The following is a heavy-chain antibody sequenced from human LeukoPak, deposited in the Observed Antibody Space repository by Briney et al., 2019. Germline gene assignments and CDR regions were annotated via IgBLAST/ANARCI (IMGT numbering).Heavy chain of an antibody. V-gene: IGHV3-30*18. J-gene: IGHJ6*02. Sequence: GGSLRLSCAASGFTFSSYGMHWVRQAPGKGLEWVAVISYDGSNKYYADSVKGRFTISRDNSKNTLYLQMNSLRAEDTAVYYCAKDRYDSPYYGMDVWGQGTTVTVSS. CDR3: AKDRYDSPYYGMDV. CDR1: GFTFSSYG. D-gene: IGHD3-16*02. CDR2: ISYDGSNK.